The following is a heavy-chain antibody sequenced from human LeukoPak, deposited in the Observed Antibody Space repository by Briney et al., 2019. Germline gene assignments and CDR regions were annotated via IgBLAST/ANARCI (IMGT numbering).Heavy chain of an antibody. Sequence: GGSLRLSCAASGFTFSTYWMSWVRQAPGKGLEWVVNIKEDGSEKYYVDSVKGRFTISRDNAKNSLYLQMDSLRAEDTAVYYCARRRISATVLDYWGQGTLVTVSS. CDR1: GFTFSTYW. CDR2: IKEDGSEK. V-gene: IGHV3-7*01. D-gene: IGHD1-26*01. J-gene: IGHJ4*02. CDR3: ARRRISATVLDY.